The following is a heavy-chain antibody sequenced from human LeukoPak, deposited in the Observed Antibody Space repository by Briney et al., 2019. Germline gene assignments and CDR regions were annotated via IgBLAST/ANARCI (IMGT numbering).Heavy chain of an antibody. V-gene: IGHV3-15*01. Sequence: PGGSLRLSCAASGFTFSNAWMSWVRQAPGKGLEWVGRIKSKTDGGTTDYAAPVKGRFTISRDDSKNTLYLQMNSLRAEDTAVYYCASDRYDSSGYPDYWGQGTLVTVSS. CDR3: ASDRYDSSGYPDY. CDR2: IKSKTDGGTT. J-gene: IGHJ4*02. CDR1: GFTFSNAW. D-gene: IGHD3-22*01.